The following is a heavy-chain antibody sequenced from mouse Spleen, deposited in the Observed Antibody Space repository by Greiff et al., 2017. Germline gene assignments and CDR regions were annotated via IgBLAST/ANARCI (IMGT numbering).Heavy chain of an antibody. D-gene: IGHD2-1*01. CDR1: GYSITSGYD. V-gene: IGHV3-1*01. Sequence: EVQLQESGPGMVKPSQSLSLTCTVTGYSITSGYDWHWIRHFPGNKLEWMGYISYSGSTNYNPSLKSRISITHDTSKNHFFLKLNSVTTEDTATYYCAREGGNYGFAYWGQGTLVTVSA. J-gene: IGHJ3*01. CDR2: ISYSGST. CDR3: AREGGNYGFAY.